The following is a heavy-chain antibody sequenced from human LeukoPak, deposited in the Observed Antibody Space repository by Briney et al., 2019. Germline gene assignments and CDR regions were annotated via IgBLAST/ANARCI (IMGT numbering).Heavy chain of an antibody. D-gene: IGHD3-10*01. CDR3: ARYPSFSVVRGAPCRAFDI. CDR2: MNPNSGNT. CDR1: GYTFTSYD. V-gene: IGHV1-8*03. J-gene: IGHJ3*02. Sequence: GASVKVSCKASGYTFTSYDINWVRQATGQGLEWMGWMNPNSGNTDYAQKFQGRVTITRNTSISTAYMELSSLRSEDTAVYYCARYPSFSVVRGAPCRAFDIWGQGTMVTVSS.